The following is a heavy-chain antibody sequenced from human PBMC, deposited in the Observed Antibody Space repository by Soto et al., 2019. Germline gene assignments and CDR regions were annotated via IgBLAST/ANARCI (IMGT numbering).Heavy chain of an antibody. V-gene: IGHV4-59*01. CDR1: GHSISSYY. J-gene: IGHJ6*02. CDR3: AREDSSSPDPRAGYGMDV. CDR2: IYYSGST. D-gene: IGHD6-6*01. Sequence: SETLSLTSTVSGHSISSYYWSWIRQPPGKGLEWIGYIYYSGSTNYNPSLKSRVTISVDTSKNQFSLKLSSVTAADTAVYYCAREDSSSPDPRAGYGMDVWGQGTTVTVSS.